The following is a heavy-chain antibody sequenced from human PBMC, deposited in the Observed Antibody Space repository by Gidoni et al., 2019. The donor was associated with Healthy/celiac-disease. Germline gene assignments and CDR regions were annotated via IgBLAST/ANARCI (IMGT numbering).Heavy chain of an antibody. CDR3: ARVPWSYDYVWGSYRYTGAFDI. CDR2: SYYSGST. CDR1: GGAISSGDYY. D-gene: IGHD3-16*02. V-gene: IGHV4-30-4*01. Sequence: QVQLQESGPGLVKPSQTLSLTCTVSGGAISSGDYYGSWIRQPPGKGLEWIGYSYYSGSTYYNPSLKSRVTISVDTSTNQFSLKLSSVTAADTAVYYCARVPWSYDYVWGSYRYTGAFDIWGQGTMVTVSS. J-gene: IGHJ3*02.